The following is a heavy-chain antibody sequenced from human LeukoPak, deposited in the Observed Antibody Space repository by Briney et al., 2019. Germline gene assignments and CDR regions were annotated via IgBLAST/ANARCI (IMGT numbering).Heavy chain of an antibody. CDR1: GFTFSDYT. CDR3: ARGPTVTYFDY. Sequence: KSGGSLRLSCAASGFTFSDYTMNWVRQAPGKGLEWVSSISSTSLYIFYADSVKGRFTISRDNAKNSLYLQMNSLRAEDTAVYYCARGPTVTYFDYWGQGTLVTVSS. D-gene: IGHD4-11*01. V-gene: IGHV3-21*01. CDR2: ISSTSLYI. J-gene: IGHJ4*02.